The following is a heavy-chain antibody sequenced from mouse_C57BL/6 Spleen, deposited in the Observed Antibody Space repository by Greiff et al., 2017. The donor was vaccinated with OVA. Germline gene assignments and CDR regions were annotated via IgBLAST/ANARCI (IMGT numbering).Heavy chain of an antibody. Sequence: QVQLQQSGPELVKPGASVKISCKASGYAFSSCWMNWVKQRPGKGLEWIGRVYPGNGDTNYNGKFKGKATLTADKSSSTAYMQLSSLTSEDSAVYFCARKPYYAMDYWGQGTSVTVSS. CDR2: VYPGNGDT. CDR1: GYAFSSCW. V-gene: IGHV1-82*01. CDR3: ARKPYYAMDY. J-gene: IGHJ4*01.